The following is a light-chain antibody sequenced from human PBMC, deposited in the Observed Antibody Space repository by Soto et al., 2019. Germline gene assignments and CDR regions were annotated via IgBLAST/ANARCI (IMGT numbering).Light chain of an antibody. J-gene: IGLJ2*01. V-gene: IGLV9-49*01. CDR2: VGTGGIVG. Sequence: QLVLTQPPSASASLGASVTLTCTLSSGYSNYKVDWYQQRPGKGPRFVMRVGTGGIVGSKGDGIPDRFSVLGSGLNRYLTIKNIQEEDGSDYHCGADHGSGSNFIVVFGGGTKVTVL. CDR3: GADHGSGSNFIVV. CDR1: SGYSNYK.